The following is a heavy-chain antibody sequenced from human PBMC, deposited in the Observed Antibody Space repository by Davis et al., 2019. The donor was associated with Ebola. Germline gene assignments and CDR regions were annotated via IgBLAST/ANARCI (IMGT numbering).Heavy chain of an antibody. D-gene: IGHD2-15*01. CDR2: INTNTANP. V-gene: IGHV7-4-1*02. CDR3: ARRMDCSGDSCYCLQH. Sequence: ASVKVSCKASGYTFTDYNMHWVRQAPGQGLEWMGWINTNTANPTYALGFTGRFVFSLDTSVSTAYLQISSLKAEDTAVYYCARRMDCSGDSCYCLQHWGQGTLVTVSS. J-gene: IGHJ1*01. CDR1: GYTFTDYN.